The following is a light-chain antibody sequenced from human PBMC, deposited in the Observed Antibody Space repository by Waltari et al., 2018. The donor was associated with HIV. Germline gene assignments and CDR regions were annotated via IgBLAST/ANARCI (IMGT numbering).Light chain of an antibody. V-gene: IGLV1-40*01. CDR2: ANT. CDR1: ASNTGADYR. Sequence: VLTQPPSVSGAPGQRVNISCAGSASNTGADYRVHWYRLLPGRAPKLLTFANTFRPSGVPDRFSGSRSGTSASLAISGLQTEDEADYFCQSYDKFLSAWIFGGGTRVTVL. CDR3: QSYDKFLSAWI. J-gene: IGLJ2*01.